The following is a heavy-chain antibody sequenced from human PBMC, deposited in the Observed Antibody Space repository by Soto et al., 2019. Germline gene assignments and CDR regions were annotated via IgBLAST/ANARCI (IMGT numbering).Heavy chain of an antibody. D-gene: IGHD3-3*01. CDR2: ISSSSSNI. J-gene: IGHJ5*02. V-gene: IGHV3-48*01. CDR3: ERHSFGVVTYNWFDP. CDR1: GFTLSSYA. Sequence: PWGSLRLSCAASGFTLSSYAMNWVRQAPGKGLEWVSYISSSSSNIQYAGSVKGRFTISRDNAKNSLYLQMNSLTAADTAVYYCERHSFGVVTYNWFDPWGQGTLVTVSS.